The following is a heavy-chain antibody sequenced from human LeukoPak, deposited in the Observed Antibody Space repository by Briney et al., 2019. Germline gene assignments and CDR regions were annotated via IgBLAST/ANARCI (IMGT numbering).Heavy chain of an antibody. CDR3: ARDHGSGSYYSNFDY. V-gene: IGHV1-2*04. Sequence: GASVKVSCKASGYTFTSNYIHWVRQAPGQGLEWMGWINPNSGGTNYAQKFQGWVTMTRDTSISTAYMELSRLRSDDTAVYYCARDHGSGSYYSNFDYWGQGTLVTVSS. CDR2: INPNSGGT. D-gene: IGHD3-10*01. J-gene: IGHJ4*02. CDR1: GYTFTSNY.